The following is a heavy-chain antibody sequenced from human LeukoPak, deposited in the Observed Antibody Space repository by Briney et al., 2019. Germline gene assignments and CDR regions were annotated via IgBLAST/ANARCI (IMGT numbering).Heavy chain of an antibody. D-gene: IGHD2-2*01. CDR3: ARGFYCSSTSCYYWFDP. Sequence: GASVKVPCKASGYTFTSYDINWVRQATGQGLEWMGWMNPNSGNTGYAQKFQGRVTITRNTSISTAYMELSSLRSEGTAVYYCARGFYCSSTSCYYWFDPWGQGTLVTVSS. J-gene: IGHJ5*02. CDR2: MNPNSGNT. CDR1: GYTFTSYD. V-gene: IGHV1-8*03.